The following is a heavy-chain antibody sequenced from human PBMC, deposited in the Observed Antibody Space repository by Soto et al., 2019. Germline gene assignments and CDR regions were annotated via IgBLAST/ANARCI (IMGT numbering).Heavy chain of an antibody. V-gene: IGHV4-34*01. CDR3: ARGLSSTSCYDY. J-gene: IGHJ4*02. D-gene: IGHD2-2*01. CDR2: INHSGST. Sequence: SETLSLTCAVYGGSFSGYYWSWIRQPPGKGLEWIGEINHSGSTNYNPSLKSRVTISVDTSKNHFSLKLSSVTAADTAVYYCARGLSSTSCYDYWGQGTLVTVSS. CDR1: GGSFSGYY.